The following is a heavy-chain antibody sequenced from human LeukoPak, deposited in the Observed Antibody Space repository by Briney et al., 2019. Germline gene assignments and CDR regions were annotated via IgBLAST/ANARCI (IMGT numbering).Heavy chain of an antibody. D-gene: IGHD6-13*01. CDR1: GYTFTGYD. V-gene: IGHV1-8*03. CDR2: MNPNSGNT. J-gene: IGHJ5*02. CDR3: ARGQGYSSSWGIDP. Sequence: GASVKVSCKASGYTFTGYDINWVRQATGQGLEWMGWMNPNSGNTGYAQKFQGRVTITRNTSISTAYMELSSLRSEDTAVYYCARGQGYSSSWGIDPWGQGTLVTVSS.